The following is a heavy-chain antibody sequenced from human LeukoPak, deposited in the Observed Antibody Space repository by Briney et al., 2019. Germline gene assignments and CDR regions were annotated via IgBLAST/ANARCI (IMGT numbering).Heavy chain of an antibody. CDR2: IIHSGGT. CDR1: GGSSSCFY. D-gene: IGHD3-22*01. J-gene: IGHJ5*02. V-gene: IGHV4-34*12. Sequence: SETLSLTCAIYGGSSSCFYCSWIPQPPGKGLEWIGEIIHSGGTNYNPSLKSRVSMSVDRSKNQFSLEVTSVTAADTAVYYCARSHSSEGYTKDLWGQGTLVTVSS. CDR3: ARSHSSEGYTKDL.